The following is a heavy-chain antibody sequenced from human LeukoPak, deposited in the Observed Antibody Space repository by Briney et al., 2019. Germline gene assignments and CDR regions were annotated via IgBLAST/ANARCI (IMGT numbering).Heavy chain of an antibody. D-gene: IGHD5-12*01. Sequence: GGSLRLSCAASGFTFSNYNMNWVRQAPGKGLEWVSSISSSSSYIYYADSVKGRFTISRDNAKNSLYLQMNSLRAEDTAVYYCARLPYSGYGGGRVYWGQGTLVTVSS. V-gene: IGHV3-21*01. CDR1: GFTFSNYN. CDR3: ARLPYSGYGGGRVY. CDR2: ISSSSSYI. J-gene: IGHJ4*02.